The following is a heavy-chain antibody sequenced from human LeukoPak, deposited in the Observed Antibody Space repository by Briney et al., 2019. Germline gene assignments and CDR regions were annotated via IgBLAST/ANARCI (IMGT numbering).Heavy chain of an antibody. CDR2: ISYDGSNK. CDR1: GFTFSSYA. D-gene: IGHD3-10*01. J-gene: IGHJ4*02. V-gene: IGHV3-30-3*01. CDR3: ARVPYGSGSYCDY. Sequence: LSGRSLRLSCAASGFTFSSYAMHWVRQAPGKGLEWVAVISYDGSNKYYADSVKGRFTISRDNSKNTLYLQMNSLGAEDTAVYYCARVPYGSGSYCDYWGQGTLVTVSS.